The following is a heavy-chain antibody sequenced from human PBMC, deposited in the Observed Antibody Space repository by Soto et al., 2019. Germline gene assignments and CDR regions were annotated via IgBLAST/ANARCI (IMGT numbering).Heavy chain of an antibody. Sequence: ASVKVSCKASGYTFTSYGISWVRQAPGQGLEWMGWISAYNGNTNYAQKLQGRVTMTTDTSTSTAYMELRSLRSDDTAVYYCARKIAAAGTRFIYWFDPWGQGTLVTVPS. V-gene: IGHV1-18*04. D-gene: IGHD6-13*01. J-gene: IGHJ5*02. CDR3: ARKIAAAGTRFIYWFDP. CDR2: ISAYNGNT. CDR1: GYTFTSYG.